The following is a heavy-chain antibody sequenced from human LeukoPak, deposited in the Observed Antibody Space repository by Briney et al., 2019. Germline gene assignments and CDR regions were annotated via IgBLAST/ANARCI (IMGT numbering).Heavy chain of an antibody. CDR3: ARDHGYTGGWCIDY. Sequence: PGGSLRLSCAASGFTFSSYEMNWVRQAPGKGLEWVSYISSTGVNIYYADSVKGRFTISRDNAKNSLYLQMNSLEVDDTAVYYCARDHGYTGGWCIDYWGQGTLVTVSS. J-gene: IGHJ4*02. D-gene: IGHD6-19*01. CDR1: GFTFSSYE. V-gene: IGHV3-48*03. CDR2: ISSTGVNI.